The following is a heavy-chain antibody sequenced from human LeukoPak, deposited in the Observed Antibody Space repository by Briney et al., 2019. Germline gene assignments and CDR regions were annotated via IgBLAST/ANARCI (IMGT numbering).Heavy chain of an antibody. CDR2: IYYSGST. D-gene: IGHD5-18*01. CDR1: GGSISSYY. Sequence: PSETLSLTCTVPGGSISSYYWSWIRQPPGKGLEWIGYIYYSGSTNYNPSLKSRVTISVDTSKNQFSLKLSSVTAADTAVYYCARGYSYGSPFDYWGQGTLVTVSS. V-gene: IGHV4-59*01. CDR3: ARGYSYGSPFDY. J-gene: IGHJ4*02.